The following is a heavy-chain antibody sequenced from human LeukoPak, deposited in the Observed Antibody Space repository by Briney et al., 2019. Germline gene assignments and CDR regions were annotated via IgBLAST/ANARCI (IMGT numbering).Heavy chain of an antibody. D-gene: IGHD6-13*01. CDR3: ARILAAAGTGYYYYMDV. V-gene: IGHV4-61*01. CDR2: IYYSGST. CDR1: GGSISSSSYY. J-gene: IGHJ6*03. Sequence: SETLSLTCTVSGGSISSSSYYWSWIRQPPGKGLEWIGYIYYSGSTNYNPSLKSRVTISVDTSKNQFSLKLSSVTAADTAVYYCARILAAAGTGYYYYMDVWGKGTTVTISS.